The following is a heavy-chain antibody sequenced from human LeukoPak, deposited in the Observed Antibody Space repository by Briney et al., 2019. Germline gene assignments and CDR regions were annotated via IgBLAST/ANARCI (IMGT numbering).Heavy chain of an antibody. CDR1: GYTFTGYA. V-gene: IGHV1-3*01. J-gene: IGHJ4*02. D-gene: IGHD3-9*01. CDR2: INAGNANT. CDR3: ARDLRRTLVTMLFDC. Sequence: ASVKVSCKASGYTFTGYAIHWVRQAPGQRLEWMGWINAGNANTKYSQKFQGRVTITRDTSASTAYMELSSLRSEDTAVYYCARDLRRTLVTMLFDCWGQGTLVTVSS.